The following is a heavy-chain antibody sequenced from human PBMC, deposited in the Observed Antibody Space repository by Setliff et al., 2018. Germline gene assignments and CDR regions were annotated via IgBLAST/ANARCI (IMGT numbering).Heavy chain of an antibody. V-gene: IGHV4-59*01. CDR1: SGSFSGYF. CDR2: IFYSDTA. J-gene: IGHJ6*03. Sequence: SETLSLTCAVYSGSFSGYFWSWIRQAPGKGLEWIGHIFYSDTAKYNPSLESRAAISVDSSKNQFSLKLRSVTAADTAVYYCARDRSTVIRGVTSFSYYYMDVWGEGTTVNVSS. CDR3: ARDRSTVIRGVTSFSYYYMDV. D-gene: IGHD3-10*01.